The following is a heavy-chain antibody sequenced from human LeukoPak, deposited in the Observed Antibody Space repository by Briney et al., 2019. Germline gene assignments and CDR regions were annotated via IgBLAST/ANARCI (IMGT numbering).Heavy chain of an antibody. J-gene: IGHJ5*02. V-gene: IGHV1-69*01. CDR2: IIPIFGTA. CDR1: GGTFSSYA. CDR3: ARDNQITMVRGVIPFNWFDP. D-gene: IGHD3-10*01. Sequence: GSSVKVSCKASGGTFSSYAISWVRQAPGQGLEWMGGIIPIFGTANYAQKFLGRVTITADESTSTAYMELSSLRSEDTAVYYCARDNQITMVRGVIPFNWFDPWGQGTLVTASS.